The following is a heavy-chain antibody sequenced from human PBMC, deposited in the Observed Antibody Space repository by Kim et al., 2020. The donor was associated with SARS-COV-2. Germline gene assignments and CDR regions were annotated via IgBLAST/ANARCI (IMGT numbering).Heavy chain of an antibody. CDR2: ISSSSSTI. J-gene: IGHJ4*02. V-gene: IGHV3-48*02. Sequence: GGSLRLSCAASGFTFSSYSMNWVRQAPGKGLEWVSYISSSSSTIYYADSVKGRFTISRDNAKNSLYLQMNSLRDEDTAVYYCARDIEGYSGSYGAPDYWGQGTLVTVSS. D-gene: IGHD1-26*01. CDR3: ARDIEGYSGSYGAPDY. CDR1: GFTFSSYS.